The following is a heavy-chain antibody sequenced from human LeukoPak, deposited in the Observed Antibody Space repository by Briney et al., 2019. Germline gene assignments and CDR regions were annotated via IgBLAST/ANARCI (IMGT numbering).Heavy chain of an antibody. CDR1: GGTFSNYA. J-gene: IGHJ5*02. CDR3: ARGTRHRYCSSASCYRGWFDP. CDR2: IIPIFGTA. V-gene: IGHV1-69*01. D-gene: IGHD2-2*01. Sequence: GASVKVSCKASGGTFSNYAITWVRQAPGQGLEWMGGIIPIFGTAIYAQKFQGRVTITADESTSTAYMELSSLRSEDTAVYYCARGTRHRYCSSASCYRGWFDPWGQGTLVTVSS.